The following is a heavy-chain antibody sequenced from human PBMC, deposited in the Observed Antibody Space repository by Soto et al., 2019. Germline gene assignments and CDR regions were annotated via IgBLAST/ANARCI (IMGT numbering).Heavy chain of an antibody. CDR1: GLTFNSYS. V-gene: IGHV3-23*04. CDR2: ISGTGERT. D-gene: IGHD6-13*01. CDR3: ATLDGLSAAGTWGNLQH. J-gene: IGHJ1*01. Sequence: EVQLVESGGGLVKPGGSLRLSCAASGLTFNSYSMTWVRQAPGQGLEWVSAISGTGERTYYADSVQGRFTISRDNSKSTVFLQLSSLRAEDTAVYYCATLDGLSAAGTWGNLQHWGQGTLVTFS.